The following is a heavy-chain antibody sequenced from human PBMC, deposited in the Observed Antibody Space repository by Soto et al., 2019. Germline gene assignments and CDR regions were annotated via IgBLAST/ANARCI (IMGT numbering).Heavy chain of an antibody. CDR1: GGSISSGDYY. D-gene: IGHD2-21*02. J-gene: IGHJ3*02. CDR2: IYYSGST. V-gene: IGHV4-30-4*01. Sequence: NPSETLSLTCTVSGGSISSGDYYWSWIRQPPGKGLEWIGYIYYSGSTYYNPSLKSRVTISVDTSKNQFSLKLSSVTAADTAVYYCARVGGNSNDAFDIWGQGTMVTVSS. CDR3: ARVGGNSNDAFDI.